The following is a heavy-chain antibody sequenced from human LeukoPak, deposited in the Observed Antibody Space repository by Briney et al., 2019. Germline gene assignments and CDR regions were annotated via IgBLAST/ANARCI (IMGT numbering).Heavy chain of an antibody. CDR3: ARVVPSGWYDY. CDR1: GGSISSGSYY. J-gene: IGHJ4*02. Sequence: SETLSLTCTVSGGSISSGSYYWSWIRQPAGKGLEWIGRIYTSGGTNYNPSLKSRVTISVDTSKNQFSLKLSSVTAADTAVYYCARVVPSGWYDYWGQGTLVTVSS. V-gene: IGHV4-61*02. CDR2: IYTSGGT. D-gene: IGHD6-19*01.